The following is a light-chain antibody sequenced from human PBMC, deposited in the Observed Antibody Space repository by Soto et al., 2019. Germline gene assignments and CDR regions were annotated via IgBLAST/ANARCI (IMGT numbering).Light chain of an antibody. CDR2: EVN. J-gene: IGLJ2*01. Sequence: QSALTQPPSASGSPGQSITISCAGTSGDLGLYNYVSWFQQHPGKAPKLIIFEVNKRPSGVPDRFSGSKSGNTASLTVSGLPADDEAQYYCSSYAGSNTLIFGGGTKLTVL. CDR1: SGDLGLYNY. V-gene: IGLV2-8*01. CDR3: SSYAGSNTLI.